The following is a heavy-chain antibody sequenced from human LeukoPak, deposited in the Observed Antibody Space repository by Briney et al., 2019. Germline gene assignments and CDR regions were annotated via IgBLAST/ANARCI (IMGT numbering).Heavy chain of an antibody. CDR2: IIPIFGTA. CDR1: GGTFSSYA. Sequence: ASVKVSCKASGGTFSSYAISWVRQAPGQGLEWMGGIIPIFGTANYAQKFQGRVTITADKSTSTAYMELSSLRSEDTAVYYCARIPRYYDFWSGYYTGIGALQGWGQGTLVTVSS. V-gene: IGHV1-69*06. D-gene: IGHD3-3*01. J-gene: IGHJ4*02. CDR3: ARIPRYYDFWSGYYTGIGALQG.